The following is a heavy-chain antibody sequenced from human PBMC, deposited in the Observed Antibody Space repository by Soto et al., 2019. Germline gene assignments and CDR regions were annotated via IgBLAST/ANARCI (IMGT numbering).Heavy chain of an antibody. V-gene: IGHV1-69*13. J-gene: IGHJ4*02. CDR3: AREVRDGYNYEEYYFDD. D-gene: IGHD5-12*01. CDR1: GGTFSSYS. Sequence: SVKVSCKASGGTFSSYSISWVRQAPGQGLEWMGGIIPIFGTANYAQKFQGRVTITADESTSTAYMELSSLRSEDTAVYYCAREVRDGYNYEEYYFDDWGQGTLVTVSS. CDR2: IIPIFGTA.